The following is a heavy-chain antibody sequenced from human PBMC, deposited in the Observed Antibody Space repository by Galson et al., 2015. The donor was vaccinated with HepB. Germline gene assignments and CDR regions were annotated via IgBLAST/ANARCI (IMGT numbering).Heavy chain of an antibody. CDR1: GGSISDSSFY. D-gene: IGHD6-19*01. Sequence: ATMFLSCTVSGGSISDSSFYWRWIRQHPGKGLEWIGNMYYTGSTHYNPSLKSRVTISVDTSKNQFSLKLSSVTAADTAMDYCARIYTSGWYNPYCYYGMDVWGQGTTVTISS. J-gene: IGHJ6*02. CDR2: MYYTGST. V-gene: IGHV4-39*07. CDR3: ARIYTSGWYNPYCYYGMDV.